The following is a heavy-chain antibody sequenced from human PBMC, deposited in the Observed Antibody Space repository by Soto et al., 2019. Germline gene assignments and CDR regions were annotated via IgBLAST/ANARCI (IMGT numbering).Heavy chain of an antibody. CDR2: ISSSSSYI. V-gene: IGHV3-21*01. CDR1: GFTFSSYS. J-gene: IGHJ5*02. CDR3: ARDPSSSWYNWFDP. Sequence: GGSLRLSCAASGFTFSSYSMNWVRQAPGKGLEWVSSISSSSSYIYYADSVKGRFTISRDNAKNSLYLQMNSLRAEDTAVYYCARDPSSSWYNWFDPWGQGTLVTVSS. D-gene: IGHD6-13*01.